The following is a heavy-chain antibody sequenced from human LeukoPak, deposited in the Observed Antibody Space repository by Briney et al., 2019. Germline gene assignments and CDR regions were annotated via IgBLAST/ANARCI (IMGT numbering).Heavy chain of an antibody. D-gene: IGHD3-3*01. Sequence: PGRSLRLSCAASGFTFSSYGMHRVRQAPGKGLEWVAVIWYDGSNKYYADSVKGRFTISRDNSKNTLYLQMNSLRAEDTAVYYCVTGRVNDFWSGTAFDYWGQGTLVTVSS. CDR1: GFTFSSYG. J-gene: IGHJ4*02. CDR3: VTGRVNDFWSGTAFDY. V-gene: IGHV3-33*01. CDR2: IWYDGSNK.